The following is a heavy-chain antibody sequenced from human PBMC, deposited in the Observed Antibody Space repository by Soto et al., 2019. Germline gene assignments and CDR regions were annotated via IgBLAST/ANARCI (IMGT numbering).Heavy chain of an antibody. CDR1: RFSVSTTGMG. CDR2: IFWNDDK. Sequence: SGPTLVNPTETLTLTCTFSRFSVSTTGMGVGWIRQPPGKALEWLALIFWNDDKRYIPSLKSRLTITKGTYNNQVVLTMTNMDPVDTGTYYCAHRGYKYGPLFDYWGQGXLVTVYS. D-gene: IGHD5-18*01. V-gene: IGHV2-5*01. J-gene: IGHJ4*02. CDR3: AHRGYKYGPLFDY.